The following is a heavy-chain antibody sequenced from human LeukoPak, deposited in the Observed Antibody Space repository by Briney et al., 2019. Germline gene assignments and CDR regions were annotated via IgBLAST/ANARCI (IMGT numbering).Heavy chain of an antibody. CDR1: GLSFSGFE. Sequence: GGSLRLSCVGSGLSFSGFELNWVRQAPGKGLEWVSYISSGGTTKTYADSTKGRFTISRDNAKNSLFLQMNSLRAADTAIYYCARRFRDWGLGTLVTVSS. CDR3: ARRFRD. CDR2: ISSGGTTK. V-gene: IGHV3-48*03. J-gene: IGHJ4*02. D-gene: IGHD5-24*01.